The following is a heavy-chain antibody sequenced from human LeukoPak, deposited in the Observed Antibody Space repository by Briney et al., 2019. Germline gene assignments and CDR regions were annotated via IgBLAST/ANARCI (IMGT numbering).Heavy chain of an antibody. CDR2: ISWNSGSI. D-gene: IGHD2-2*01. CDR3: AKELGYCSSTSCSSFDY. V-gene: IGHV3-9*01. J-gene: IGHJ4*02. CDR1: GFTFDDYA. Sequence: GGSLRLSCAASGFTFDDYAMHWVRQAPGKGLEWVSGISWNSGSIGYADSVKGRFTISRDNAKNSPYLQMNSLRAEDTALYYCAKELGYCSSTSCSSFDYWGQGTLVTVSS.